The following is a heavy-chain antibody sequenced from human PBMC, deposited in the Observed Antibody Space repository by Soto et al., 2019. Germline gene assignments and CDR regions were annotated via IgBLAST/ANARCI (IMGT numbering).Heavy chain of an antibody. J-gene: IGHJ4*02. D-gene: IGHD4-17*01. Sequence: GALVKVSCKASGGTFSSYAISWVRQAPGQGLEWMGGIIPIFGTANYAQKFQGRVTITADESTSTAYMELSSLRSEDTAVYYCARGRTTVTTFGYFDYWGQGTLVTVSS. CDR2: IIPIFGTA. CDR1: GGTFSSYA. V-gene: IGHV1-69*13. CDR3: ARGRTTVTTFGYFDY.